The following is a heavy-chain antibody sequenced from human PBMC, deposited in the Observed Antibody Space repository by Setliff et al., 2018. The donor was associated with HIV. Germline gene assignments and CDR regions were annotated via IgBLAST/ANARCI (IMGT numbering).Heavy chain of an antibody. CDR2: INHNGGT. Sequence: SETLSLTCAVYGGSFSGYYWTWIRQAPGKDLEWIGEINHNGGTNYNPSLKSRVTISVDRSKNQFFLRLTSVTAADTAVYYCARGSYRGSGFFVRYFDFWGQGSLVTVSS. CDR3: ARGSYRGSGFFVRYFDF. J-gene: IGHJ4*02. D-gene: IGHD3-3*01. CDR1: GGSFSGYY. V-gene: IGHV4-34*01.